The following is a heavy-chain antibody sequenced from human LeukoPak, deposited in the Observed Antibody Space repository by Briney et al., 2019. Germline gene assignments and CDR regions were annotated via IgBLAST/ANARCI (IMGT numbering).Heavy chain of an antibody. CDR2: ISGSGGST. CDR1: GFTFSSYA. CDR3: AKEPGSSWYEYIDY. D-gene: IGHD6-13*01. Sequence: GGSLRLSCAASGFTFSSYAMSWVRQAPGKGLEWVSAISGSGGSTYYADSVKGRFTISRDNSKNTPYLQMNSLRAADTAVYYCAKEPGSSWYEYIDYWGQGALVTVSS. J-gene: IGHJ4*02. V-gene: IGHV3-23*01.